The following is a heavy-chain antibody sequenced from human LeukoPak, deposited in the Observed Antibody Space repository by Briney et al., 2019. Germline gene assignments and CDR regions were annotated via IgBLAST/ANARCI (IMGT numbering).Heavy chain of an antibody. CDR1: GYTFTGYY. CDR2: INPNSGGT. Sequence: ASVKVSCKASGYTFTGYYMHWVRQAPGQGLEWMGWINPNSGGTNYAQKFQGRVTMTTDTSTSTAYMELRSLRSDDTAVYYCARGSMITFGGVIVEFDYWGQGTLVTVSS. D-gene: IGHD3-16*02. V-gene: IGHV1-2*02. CDR3: ARGSMITFGGVIVEFDY. J-gene: IGHJ4*02.